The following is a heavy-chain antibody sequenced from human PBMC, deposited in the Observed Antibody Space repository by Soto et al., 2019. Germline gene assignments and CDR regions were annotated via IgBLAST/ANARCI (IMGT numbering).Heavy chain of an antibody. CDR1: GGSFSGYY. J-gene: IGHJ6*03. D-gene: IGHD3-10*01. CDR3: ARAGLRFYTYYYGSGSYPPFYYYMDV. V-gene: IGHV4-34*01. Sequence: PSATLSLTCAVYGGSFSGYYWSWIRQPPGKGLEWIGEINHSGITNYNPSLKSLVTISVDTSKNQFSLKLSSVTAADTAAYYCARAGLRFYTYYYGSGSYPPFYYYMDVWGKGTTVTVSS. CDR2: INHSGIT.